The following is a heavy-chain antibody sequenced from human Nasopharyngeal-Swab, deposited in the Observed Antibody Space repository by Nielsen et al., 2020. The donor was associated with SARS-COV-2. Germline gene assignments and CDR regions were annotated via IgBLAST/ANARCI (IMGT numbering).Heavy chain of an antibody. V-gene: IGHV2-70*11. CDR2: IDWDDDK. CDR1: GFSLSTSGMC. J-gene: IGHJ6*02. D-gene: IGHD6-13*01. CDR3: ARSIAAASLGMDV. Sequence: SGPTLVQPTQTLTLTCTFPGFSLSTSGMCVSWIRQPPGKALEWLARIDWDDDKYYSTSLKTRLTISKDTSKNQVVLTMTNMDPVDTAPYYCARSIAAASLGMDVWGQGTTVTVSS.